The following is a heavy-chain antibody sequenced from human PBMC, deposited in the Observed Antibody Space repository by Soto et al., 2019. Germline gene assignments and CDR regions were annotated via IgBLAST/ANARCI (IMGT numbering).Heavy chain of an antibody. V-gene: IGHV1-8*01. Sequence: GASVKVSCKASGYTFTSYDINWVRQATGQGLEWMGWMNPNSGNTGYAQKFQGRVTMTRNTSISTAYMELSSLRSEDTAVYYCARGRRMYYYDSSGYYNGVWFDPWGQGTLGTVS. CDR3: ARGRRMYYYDSSGYYNGVWFDP. CDR2: MNPNSGNT. CDR1: GYTFTSYD. D-gene: IGHD3-22*01. J-gene: IGHJ5*02.